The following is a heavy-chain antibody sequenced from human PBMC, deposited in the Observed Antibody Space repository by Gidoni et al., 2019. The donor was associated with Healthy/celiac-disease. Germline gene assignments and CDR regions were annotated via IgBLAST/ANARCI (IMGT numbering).Heavy chain of an antibody. CDR3: ASSRSRVYGGKSYYYGMDV. CDR1: GGTFSSYA. V-gene: IGHV1-69*04. Sequence: QVQLVQSGAEVKKPGSSVKVSCKASGGTFSSYAISWVRQAPGQGLEWMGRIIPILGIANYAQKFQGRVTITADKSTSTAYMELSSLRSEDTAVYYCASSRSRVYGGKSYYYGMDVWGQGTTVTVSS. CDR2: IIPILGIA. J-gene: IGHJ6*02. D-gene: IGHD2-15*01.